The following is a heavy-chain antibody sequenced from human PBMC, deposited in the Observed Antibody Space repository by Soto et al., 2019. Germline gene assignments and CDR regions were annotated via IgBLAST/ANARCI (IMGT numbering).Heavy chain of an antibody. CDR1: GGSISSGGYP. V-gene: IGHV4-30-2*01. J-gene: IGHJ4*02. CDR2: IYHSGST. CDR3: ARGQVVAAQH. Sequence: PSETLSLTCAVSGGSISSGGYPCNWIRQPPGKGLEWIGYIYHSGSTYYNPSLKSRVTISVDRSKNQFSLKLSSVTAADTAVYYCARGQVVAAQHWGQGTLVTVSS. D-gene: IGHD2-15*01.